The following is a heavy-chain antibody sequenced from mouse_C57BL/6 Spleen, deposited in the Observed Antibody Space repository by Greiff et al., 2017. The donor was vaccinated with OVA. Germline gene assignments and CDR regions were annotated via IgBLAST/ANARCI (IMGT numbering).Heavy chain of an antibody. V-gene: IGHV5-17*01. CDR3: ARGGDSYYVDY. CDR1: GFTFSDYG. Sequence: EVKVEESGGGLVKPGGSLKLSCAASGFTFSDYGMHWVRQAPEKGLEWVAYVSSGSSTIYYADTVKGRFTISRDNAKNTLFLQMTSLRSEDTAMYSCARGGDSYYVDYWGQGTTLTVSS. D-gene: IGHD3-3*01. J-gene: IGHJ2*01. CDR2: VSSGSSTI.